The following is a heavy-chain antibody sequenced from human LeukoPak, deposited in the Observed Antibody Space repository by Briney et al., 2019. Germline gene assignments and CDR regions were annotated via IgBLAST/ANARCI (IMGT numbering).Heavy chain of an antibody. V-gene: IGHV3-23*01. CDR2: ISGSGMNT. Sequence: GGSLRLSCAASGLTFEDYAMHWVRQAPGKGLEWVASISGSGMNTYYADSVKGRFIISRDNSKNTLYLQMDTLTAEDTALYYCAKEDSGSAAGWGQGTLVTVSS. CDR1: GLTFEDYA. J-gene: IGHJ4*02. D-gene: IGHD1-26*01. CDR3: AKEDSGSAAG.